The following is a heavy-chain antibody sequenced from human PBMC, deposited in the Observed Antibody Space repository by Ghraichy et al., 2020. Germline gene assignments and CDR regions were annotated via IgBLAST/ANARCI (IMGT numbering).Heavy chain of an antibody. Sequence: VSVKVSCKASGYTFTGYYMHWVRQAPGQGLEWMGWINPNSGGTNYAQKFQGRVTMTRDTSISTAYMELSRLRSDDTAVYYCARVAVPAAIMIYYFDYWGQGTLVTVSS. CDR1: GYTFTGYY. CDR2: INPNSGGT. D-gene: IGHD2-2*02. J-gene: IGHJ4*02. V-gene: IGHV1-2*02. CDR3: ARVAVPAAIMIYYFDY.